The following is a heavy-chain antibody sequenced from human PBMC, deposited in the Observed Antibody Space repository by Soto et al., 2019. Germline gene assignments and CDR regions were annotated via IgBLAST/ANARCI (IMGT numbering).Heavy chain of an antibody. D-gene: IGHD5-18*01. CDR2: IIPIFGTA. V-gene: IGHV1-69*06. CDR3: ARVRPRLAMAPDYYYYGMDV. Sequence: QVQLVQSGAEVKKPGSSVKVSCKASGGTFSSYAISWVRQAPGQGLEWMGGIIPIFGTANYAQKFQGRVTITADKSTSTAYMELSSLRSEDTAVYYCARVRPRLAMAPDYYYYGMDVWGQGTTVTVSS. J-gene: IGHJ6*02. CDR1: GGTFSSYA.